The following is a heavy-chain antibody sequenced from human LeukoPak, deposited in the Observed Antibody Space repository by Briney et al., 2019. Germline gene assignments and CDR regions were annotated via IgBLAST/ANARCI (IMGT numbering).Heavy chain of an antibody. Sequence: SETLSLTCTVSGGSISSYYWSWIRQPAGKGLEWIGRIHTSGSTNYNPSLKSRVTMSVDTSKNQFSLKLSSVTAADTAVYYCASDGGSGYYGSGYFDLWGRGTLVTVSS. J-gene: IGHJ2*01. CDR2: IHTSGST. D-gene: IGHD3-22*01. CDR3: ASDGGSGYYGSGYFDL. V-gene: IGHV4-4*07. CDR1: GGSISSYY.